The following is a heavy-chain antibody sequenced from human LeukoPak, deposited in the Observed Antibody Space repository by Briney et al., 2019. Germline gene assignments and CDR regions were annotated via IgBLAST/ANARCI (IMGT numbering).Heavy chain of an antibody. Sequence: GGSLRLSCAASGFTFSSYAMNWVRQAPGKGLEWVSAISGSGITTYYADSVKGRFTISREQFKSTLYLQMNSLRVEDTAIYYCARGGHRSPFDYWGQGALVTVSS. CDR3: ARGGHRSPFDY. J-gene: IGHJ4*02. CDR2: ISGSGITT. V-gene: IGHV3-23*01. D-gene: IGHD3-10*01. CDR1: GFTFSSYA.